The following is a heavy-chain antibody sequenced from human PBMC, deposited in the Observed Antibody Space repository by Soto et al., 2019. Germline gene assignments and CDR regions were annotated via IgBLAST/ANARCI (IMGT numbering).Heavy chain of an antibody. V-gene: IGHV1-69*13. Sequence: GASVKVSCKASGGTFSSYAISWVRQAPGQGLEWMGGIIPIFGTANYAQKVKGRVTISADESTITAYIQMSSLRSEDTAVYYCAKDPQQLIVYFDYWGQGTQVTVSS. CDR3: AKDPQQLIVYFDY. J-gene: IGHJ4*02. CDR2: IIPIFGTA. CDR1: GGTFSSYA. D-gene: IGHD6-13*01.